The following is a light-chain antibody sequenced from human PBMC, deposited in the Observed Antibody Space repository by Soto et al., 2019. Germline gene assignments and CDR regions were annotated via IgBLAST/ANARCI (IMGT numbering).Light chain of an antibody. CDR1: QSISTS. CDR2: AAS. V-gene: IGKV1-39*01. Sequence: DIQMTQSPSSLSASVGDRVTITCRASQSISTSLNWYQQKPGKAPELLISAASSLQSGVPSRFSGSGSGTDFTLTISSLQPEDFATYYCQQYSNLITFGQGTRLEIK. CDR3: QQYSNLIT. J-gene: IGKJ5*01.